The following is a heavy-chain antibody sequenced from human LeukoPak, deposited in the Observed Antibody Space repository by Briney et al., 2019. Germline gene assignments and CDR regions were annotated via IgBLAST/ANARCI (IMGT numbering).Heavy chain of an antibody. V-gene: IGHV1-2*02. CDR1: GYTFTGYY. Sequence: ASVKVSCKASGYTFTGYYMHWVRQAPGQGLEWMGWINPNSGGTNYAQKFQGRVTMTRDTSISTAYMELSRLRSDDTAVYYCARAEGIAPRGAFDIWGQGTMVTVSS. D-gene: IGHD6-13*01. CDR2: INPNSGGT. J-gene: IGHJ3*02. CDR3: ARAEGIAPRGAFDI.